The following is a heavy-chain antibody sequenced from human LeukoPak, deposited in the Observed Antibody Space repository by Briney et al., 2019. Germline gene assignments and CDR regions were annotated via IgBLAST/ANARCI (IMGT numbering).Heavy chain of an antibody. CDR3: ARDRPPWGYYGMDV. Sequence: SETLSLTCTVSGGSISSYYWSWIRQPPGKGLEWIGYIYYSGSTNYNPSLKSRVTISVDTSKNQFSLKLSSVTAADTAVYYCARDRPPWGYYGMDVWGQGTTVTVSS. J-gene: IGHJ6*02. V-gene: IGHV4-59*01. CDR1: GGSISSYY. CDR2: IYYSGST. D-gene: IGHD7-27*01.